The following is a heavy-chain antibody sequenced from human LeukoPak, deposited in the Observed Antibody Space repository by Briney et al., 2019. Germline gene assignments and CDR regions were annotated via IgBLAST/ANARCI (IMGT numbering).Heavy chain of an antibody. CDR3: ARLSVTTWYYFDY. CDR2: ISDSGGST. Sequence: GGSLRLSCSASGFPFSSYAMHWVRQAPGKGLEYVSAISDSGGSTYYADSVKGRFTISRDNSKNTLYLQMNGLRAEDTAVYYCARLSVTTWYYFDYWGQGTLVTVSS. J-gene: IGHJ4*02. D-gene: IGHD4-17*01. V-gene: IGHV3-64*04. CDR1: GFPFSSYA.